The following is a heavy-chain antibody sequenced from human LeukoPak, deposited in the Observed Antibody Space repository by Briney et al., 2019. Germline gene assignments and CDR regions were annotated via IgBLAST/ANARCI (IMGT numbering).Heavy chain of an antibody. Sequence: GASLKLFCSASGFTFSTYAMTWVRQASGKGLEWVSAISGGGSCTYYGDPVKGRFTISRDNTKNTLYLQMNSLRAEDTAVYYCARSTSVTPTEFDYWGQGTLVTVSS. CDR2: ISGGGSCT. CDR1: GFTFSTYA. CDR3: ARSTSVTPTEFDY. V-gene: IGHV3-23*01. D-gene: IGHD4-17*01. J-gene: IGHJ4*02.